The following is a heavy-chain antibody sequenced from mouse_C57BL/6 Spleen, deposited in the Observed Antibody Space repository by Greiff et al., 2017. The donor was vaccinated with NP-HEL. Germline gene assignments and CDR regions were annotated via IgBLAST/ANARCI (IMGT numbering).Heavy chain of an antibody. CDR2: ISYDGSN. V-gene: IGHV3-6*01. CDR3: AGPYFDV. CDR1: GYSITSGYY. Sequence: ESGPGLVKPSQSLSLTCSVTGYSITSGYYWNWIRQFPGNKLEWMGYISYDGSNNYNPSLKNRISITRDTSKNQFFLKLNSVTTEDTATYYCAGPYFDVWGTGTTVTVSS. J-gene: IGHJ1*03.